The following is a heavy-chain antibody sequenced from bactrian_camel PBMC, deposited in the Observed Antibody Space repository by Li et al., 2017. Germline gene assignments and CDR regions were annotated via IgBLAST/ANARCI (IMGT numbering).Heavy chain of an antibody. J-gene: IGHJ4*01. V-gene: IGHV3S1*01. CDR1: IYTYESAC. Sequence: HVQLMESGGGSVQAGGSLRLSCATSIYTYESACMGWFRLAPGNEREGVAAIYTGGRGTFYADSVQDRFTISRDSAKNTVYLQMNNLQPEDTATYYCAEGRGSRGEHCYSLNYWGQGTQVTVS. D-gene: IGHD6*01. CDR3: AEGRGSRGEHCYSLNY. CDR2: IYTGGRGT.